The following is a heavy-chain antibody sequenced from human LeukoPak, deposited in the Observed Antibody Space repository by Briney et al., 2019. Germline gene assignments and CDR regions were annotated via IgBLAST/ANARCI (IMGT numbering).Heavy chain of an antibody. CDR3: ARGVKTYDFWSGYSDYYYYYTDV. J-gene: IGHJ6*03. CDR1: GYTFTSYY. Sequence: ASVKVSCKASGYTFTSYYMHWVRQAPGQGLEWMGIINPSGGSTSYAQKFQGRVTITRNTSISTAYMELSSLRSEDTAVYYCARGVKTYDFWSGYSDYYYYYTDVWGKGTTVTVSS. V-gene: IGHV1-46*01. D-gene: IGHD3-3*01. CDR2: INPSGGST.